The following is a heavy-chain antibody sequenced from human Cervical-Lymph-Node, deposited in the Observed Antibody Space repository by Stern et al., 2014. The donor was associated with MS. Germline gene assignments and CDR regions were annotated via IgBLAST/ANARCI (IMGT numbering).Heavy chain of an antibody. J-gene: IGHJ4*02. V-gene: IGHV3-11*06. Sequence: VQLVESGRDLVKPGGSLKLSCAASGFTFSDYYMSWIRQAPGKGLEWISYISTESTYTNYAVSVRGRFTISRDDAKNSLYLQMNGLRAEDTAVYYCAARRHWGQGTLVSVSS. D-gene: IGHD1-14*01. CDR2: ISTESTYT. CDR1: GFTFSDYY. CDR3: AARRH.